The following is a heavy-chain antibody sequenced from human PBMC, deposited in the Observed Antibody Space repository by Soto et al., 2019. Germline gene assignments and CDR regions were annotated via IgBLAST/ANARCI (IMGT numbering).Heavy chain of an antibody. CDR3: ARGLGNWGSYFDY. D-gene: IGHD7-27*01. CDR1: GGSFSGYY. V-gene: IGHV4-34*01. J-gene: IGHJ4*02. Sequence: SETLSLTCAVYGGSFSGYYWSWIRQPPGKGLEWIGEINHSGSTNYNPSLKSRVTISLDTSKNQFSLKLSSVTAADTAVYYCARGLGNWGSYFDYWGQGSLVTVS. CDR2: INHSGST.